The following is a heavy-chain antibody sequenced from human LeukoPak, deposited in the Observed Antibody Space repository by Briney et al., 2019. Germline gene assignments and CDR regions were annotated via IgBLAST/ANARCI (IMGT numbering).Heavy chain of an antibody. CDR3: ARVLGSSSWSHFDY. CDR2: ISSSGSYT. J-gene: IGHJ4*02. CDR1: GFTFSDYY. D-gene: IGHD6-13*01. V-gene: IGHV3-11*06. Sequence: GGSLRLSCAASGFTFSDYYMSWIRQAPGKGLEWVSYISSSGSYTNYADSVKGRFTISRDNAKNSLYLQMNSLRAEDTAVYYCARVLGSSSWSHFDYWGQGTLVTVSS.